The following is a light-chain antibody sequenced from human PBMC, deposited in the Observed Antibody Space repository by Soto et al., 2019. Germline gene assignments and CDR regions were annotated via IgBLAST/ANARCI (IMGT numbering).Light chain of an antibody. CDR1: TSDVGGYNS. J-gene: IGLJ3*02. V-gene: IGLV2-14*03. CDR2: DVT. Sequence: QSALTQPASLSGSLGQSITISCTGATSDVGGYNSVSWYQQHPGKAPKLIIYDVTDRPSGISNRFSGSKSGNTDSLTISGLQAEDEAYYYCSSYTRSSHLLFGAGTKVTVL. CDR3: SSYTRSSHLL.